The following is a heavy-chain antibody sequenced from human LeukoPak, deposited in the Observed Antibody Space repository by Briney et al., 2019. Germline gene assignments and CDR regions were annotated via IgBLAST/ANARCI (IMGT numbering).Heavy chain of an antibody. D-gene: IGHD1-26*01. V-gene: IGHV4-39*01. J-gene: IGHJ3*02. CDR2: IYYSGST. CDR3: ARRVVGATMDAFDI. Sequence: SETLSLTCTVSGGSISSSSYYWGWIRQPPGKGLEWIGSIYYSGSTYYNPSLKSRVTISVDTSKNQFSLKLSSVTATDTAIYYCARRVVGATMDAFDIWGQGTMVTVSS. CDR1: GGSISSSSYY.